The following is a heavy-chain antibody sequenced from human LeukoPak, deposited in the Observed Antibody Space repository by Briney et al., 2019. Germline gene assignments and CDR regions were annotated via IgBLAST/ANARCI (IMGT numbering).Heavy chain of an antibody. CDR3: ARERGSD. V-gene: IGHV3-53*01. D-gene: IGHD2-15*01. J-gene: IGHJ4*02. CDR2: INISATT. CDR1: GFTGSSIF. Sequence: GGSLRLYCEASGFTGSSIFMGWVRQAPGNGLEWLSIINISATTYYENSVKGRFTISRDNFKNTLYLQMNSLRAEDTAVYYCARERGSDLGQGTLVTVSS.